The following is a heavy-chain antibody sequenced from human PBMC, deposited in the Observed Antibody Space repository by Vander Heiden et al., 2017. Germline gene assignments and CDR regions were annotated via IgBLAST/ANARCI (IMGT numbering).Heavy chain of an antibody. J-gene: IGHJ4*02. V-gene: IGHV1-69-2*01. CDR1: GYTFTYYY. CDR3: ATISRAVAGTFDY. Sequence: EVQLVQSGAEVNKPGATVKISCKVAGYTFTYYYMHWVQQAPGKGLEWMGLVDPEDGETIYAEKVQGRVTITADTSTDTAYMELSSRRSEDTAVYYCATISRAVAGTFDYWGQGTLVTVSS. CDR2: VDPEDGET. D-gene: IGHD6-19*01.